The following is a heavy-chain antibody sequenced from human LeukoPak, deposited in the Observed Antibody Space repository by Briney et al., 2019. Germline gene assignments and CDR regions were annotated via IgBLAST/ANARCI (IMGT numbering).Heavy chain of an antibody. CDR3: ATAVPGSDAFDI. Sequence: PSETLSLTCTVSGGSISSSNCYWGWIRQPPGKGLEWIGSIYYSGSTYYNPSLKSRVTISVDTSKNQFSLKLSSVTAADTAVYYCATAVPGSDAFDIWGQGTMVTVSS. V-gene: IGHV4-39*01. J-gene: IGHJ3*02. D-gene: IGHD6-19*01. CDR2: IYYSGST. CDR1: GGSISSSNCY.